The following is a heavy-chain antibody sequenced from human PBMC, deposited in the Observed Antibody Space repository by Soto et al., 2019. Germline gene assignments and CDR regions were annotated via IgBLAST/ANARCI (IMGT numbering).Heavy chain of an antibody. J-gene: IGHJ5*02. CDR3: ARGGWWLRSDNWFDP. Sequence: SETLSLTCSVSGGSISSSNYYWAWIRKPPGKGLEWIGGIYHTGETYYNPSLTPRVTLSVDTSKNQFSLKLSSVTAADTAVYYCARGGWWLRSDNWFDPWGQGTLVTVSS. CDR1: GGSISSSNYY. CDR2: IYHTGET. V-gene: IGHV4-39*01. D-gene: IGHD5-12*01.